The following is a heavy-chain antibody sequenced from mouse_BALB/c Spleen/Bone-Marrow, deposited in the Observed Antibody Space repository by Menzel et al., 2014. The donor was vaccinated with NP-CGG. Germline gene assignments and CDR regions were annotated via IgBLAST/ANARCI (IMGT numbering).Heavy chain of an antibody. CDR1: GFNIKDIY. CDR3: ASYHYGYYFDY. Sequence: EVQRAESGAELVKPGASVKLSCTASGFNIKDIYMHWVKQRPEQGLEWIGRIDPANGNIKYDPKFQGKATITADTSSNTAYLQLSRLTSEDTAVYYCASYHYGYYFDYWGQGTTLTVSS. J-gene: IGHJ2*01. V-gene: IGHV14-3*02. CDR2: IDPANGNI. D-gene: IGHD2-4*01.